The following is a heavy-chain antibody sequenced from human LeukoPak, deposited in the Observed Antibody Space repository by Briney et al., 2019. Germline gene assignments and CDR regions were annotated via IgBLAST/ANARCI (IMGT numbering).Heavy chain of an antibody. CDR3: ARVIAAAGSVY. CDR2: INHSGST. Sequence: SETLSLTCAVYGGSFSGYYWSWLRQPPGKGLEWIGEINHSGSTNYNPSLKSRVTISVDTSKNQFSLKLSSVTAADTAVYYCARVIAAAGSVYWGQGTLVTVSS. D-gene: IGHD6-13*01. V-gene: IGHV4-34*01. CDR1: GGSFSGYY. J-gene: IGHJ4*02.